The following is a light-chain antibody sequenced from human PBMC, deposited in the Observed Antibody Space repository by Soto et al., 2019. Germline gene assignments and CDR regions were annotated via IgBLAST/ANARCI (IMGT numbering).Light chain of an antibody. CDR1: QSISSY. J-gene: IGKJ4*01. CDR3: QQANSFTLT. Sequence: DIHMTRSPSSLSASVGNRVTIACRASQSISSYLNWYQKKQGKAPKLLIYAASSLQSGVPSRLSGSGYGTDFTITISSMKTEDFETYYCQQANSFTLTFGGGTKVDI. V-gene: IGKV1-39*01. CDR2: AAS.